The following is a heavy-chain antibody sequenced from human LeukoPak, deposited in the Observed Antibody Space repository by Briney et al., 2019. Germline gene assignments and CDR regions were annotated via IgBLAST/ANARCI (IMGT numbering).Heavy chain of an antibody. Sequence: PGGSLRLSCVAPGFTFSSYEMNWVRQAPGKGLEWVSYISLLGDTIYYADSVKGRFTISRDNAKNSLFLQMSSLRPEDTAIYYCVREYSDQLLWTALDYWGQGALVTVSS. J-gene: IGHJ4*02. CDR2: ISLLGDTI. D-gene: IGHD2-2*01. CDR1: GFTFSSYE. CDR3: VREYSDQLLWTALDY. V-gene: IGHV3-48*03.